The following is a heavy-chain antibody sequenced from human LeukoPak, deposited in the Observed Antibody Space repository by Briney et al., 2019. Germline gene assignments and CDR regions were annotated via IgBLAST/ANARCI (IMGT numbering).Heavy chain of an antibody. J-gene: IGHJ6*02. D-gene: IGHD3-16*02. Sequence: GESLKISCKGSGYSFTSYWISWVRQMPGKGLEWMGRIDPSDSYTNYSPSFQGHVTISADKSIGTAFLQWSSLKASDTAMYYCARVVREEDGMDVWGQGTTVTVSS. V-gene: IGHV5-10-1*01. CDR3: ARVVREEDGMDV. CDR2: IDPSDSYT. CDR1: GYSFTSYW.